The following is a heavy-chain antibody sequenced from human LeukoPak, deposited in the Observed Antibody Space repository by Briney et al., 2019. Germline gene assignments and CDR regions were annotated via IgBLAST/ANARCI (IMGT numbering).Heavy chain of an antibody. V-gene: IGHV4-34*01. CDR3: ARVSGYYDILTGYNWFDP. J-gene: IGHJ5*02. CDR2: INHSGST. CDR1: GGSFSGYY. D-gene: IGHD3-9*01. Sequence: SETLSLTCAVYGGSFSGYYWSWIRQPPGKGLEWMGEINHSGSTNYNPSLKSRVTISVETSKNQFSLKLSSVTAADTAVYYCARVSGYYDILTGYNWFDPWGQGTLVTVSS.